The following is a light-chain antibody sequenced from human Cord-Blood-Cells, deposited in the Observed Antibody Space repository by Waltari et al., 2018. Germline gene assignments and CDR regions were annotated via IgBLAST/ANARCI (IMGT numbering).Light chain of an antibody. CDR1: QSISSY. J-gene: IGKJ4*01. CDR3: QQSYSTPPLT. CDR2: AAS. Sequence: DIQMTQSPSSLSASVGDRVTITCRASQSISSYLNWYQQKPGKAPKPLIYAASSLQSGVPSRFSGSGSGTEFTLTISSLQPEDFATYYCQQSYSTPPLTFGGGTKVEI. V-gene: IGKV1-39*01.